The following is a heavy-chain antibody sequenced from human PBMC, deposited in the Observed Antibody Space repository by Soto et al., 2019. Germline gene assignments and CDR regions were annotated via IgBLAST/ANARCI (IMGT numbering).Heavy chain of an antibody. CDR3: ARSFCRDAVRCNWFDP. CDR2: MNDFGRT. CDR1: GASSSSYY. J-gene: IGHJ5*02. Sequence: QVQLQESGPGLVKSSETLSLTCTVSGASSSSYYWSWIRQPPGKGLEWIGYMNDFGRTIYNPSLNMPVTISLDASKNQFSLKLTSVIAADTAVYYCARSFCRDAVRCNWFDPWGQGTLVTVSS. D-gene: IGHD2-8*01. V-gene: IGHV4-59*01.